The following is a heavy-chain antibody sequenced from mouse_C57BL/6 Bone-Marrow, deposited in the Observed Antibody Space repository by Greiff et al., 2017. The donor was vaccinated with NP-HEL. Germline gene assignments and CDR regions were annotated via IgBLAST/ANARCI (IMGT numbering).Heavy chain of an antibody. CDR2: ISNGGGST. CDR1: GFTFSDYY. D-gene: IGHD2-2*01. CDR3: ARRWLPHYYAMDY. J-gene: IGHJ4*01. V-gene: IGHV5-12*01. Sequence: EVMLVESGGGLVQPGGSLKLSCAASGFTFSDYYMYWVRQTPEKRLEWVAYISNGGGSTYYPDTVKGRFTISRDNAKNTLYLQMSRLKSEDTAMYYCARRWLPHYYAMDYWGQGTSVTVSS.